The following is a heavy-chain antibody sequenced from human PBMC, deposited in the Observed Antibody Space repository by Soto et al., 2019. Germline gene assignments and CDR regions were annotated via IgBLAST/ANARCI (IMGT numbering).Heavy chain of an antibody. CDR2: ISYDARNK. CDR3: ARDNDGFDY. Sequence: QVQLVESGGGVVQPGRSLRLSCAASRFTFSSYAMHWVRQAPGKGLEWVAVISYDARNKNYADSVKGRFTISRDNSKNTLYLQMNSLRADDTAVYYCARDNDGFDYWGQGTLVTVSS. J-gene: IGHJ4*02. CDR1: RFTFSSYA. V-gene: IGHV3-30*04.